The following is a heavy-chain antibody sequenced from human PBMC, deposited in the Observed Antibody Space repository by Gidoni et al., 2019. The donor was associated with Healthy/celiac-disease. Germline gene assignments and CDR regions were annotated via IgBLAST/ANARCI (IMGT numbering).Heavy chain of an antibody. CDR1: GGTFSSYA. D-gene: IGHD3-22*01. Sequence: QVQLVQSGAEVKKPGSSVKVSCKASGGTFSSYAISWVRQAPGQGLEWMGGIIPIFGTANYAQKFQGRVTITADKSTSTAYMELSSLRSEDTAVYYCASPPYYYDSRGGDYFDYWGQGTLVTVSS. CDR2: IIPIFGTA. J-gene: IGHJ4*02. CDR3: ASPPYYYDSRGGDYFDY. V-gene: IGHV1-69*06.